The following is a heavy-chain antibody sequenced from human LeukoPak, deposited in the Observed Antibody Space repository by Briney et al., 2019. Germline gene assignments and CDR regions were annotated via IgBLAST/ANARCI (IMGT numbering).Heavy chain of an antibody. CDR2: TYYRSKWYN. CDR3: ARGFYYGSGSFDY. V-gene: IGHV6-1*01. Sequence: SQTLSLTCAISGDSVSSNSATWSWIRQSPSRGLEWLGRTYYRSKWYNDYAVSVKGRITINPDTSKNQFSLQLNSVTPEDTAVYYCARGFYYGSGSFDYWGQGTLVTVSS. D-gene: IGHD3-10*01. J-gene: IGHJ4*02. CDR1: GDSVSSNSAT.